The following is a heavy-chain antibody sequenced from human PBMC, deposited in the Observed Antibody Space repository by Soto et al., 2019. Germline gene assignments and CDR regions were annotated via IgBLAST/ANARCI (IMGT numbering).Heavy chain of an antibody. V-gene: IGHV3-23*01. CDR2: ISGSGGGR. CDR1: GFTFSSYA. Sequence: EVQLLESGGGLVQPGGSLRLSCAASGFTFSSYAMSWVRQAPGKGLEWVSAISGSGGGRYYADSVKGRFTISRDNSKNTLYLQMNSLRAEDTAVYYCAKCLYVGYYYYYMDVWGKGTTVTVSS. D-gene: IGHD2-8*01. J-gene: IGHJ6*03. CDR3: AKCLYVGYYYYYMDV.